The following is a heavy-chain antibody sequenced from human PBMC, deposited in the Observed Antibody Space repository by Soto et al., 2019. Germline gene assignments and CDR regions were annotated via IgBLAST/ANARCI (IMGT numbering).Heavy chain of an antibody. CDR1: GFMFGTSG. CDR3: ARDASGTTSFLVS. J-gene: IGHJ5*01. V-gene: IGHV3-33*01. Sequence: QAQLVESGGGVVQPGRSLRLSCEASGFMFGTSGMHWVRQAPGKGLEWVSGIWLDGSERHYADSVNGRFTISRDNAKNTVFLQMNSLRVEDTAVYFCARDASGTTSFLVSWGQGTLVTVSS. D-gene: IGHD1-1*01. CDR2: IWLDGSER.